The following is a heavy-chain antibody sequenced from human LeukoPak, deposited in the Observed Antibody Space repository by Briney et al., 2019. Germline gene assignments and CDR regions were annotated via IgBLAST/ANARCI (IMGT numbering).Heavy chain of an antibody. J-gene: IGHJ5*02. D-gene: IGHD2-15*01. CDR2: TYPCDSNT. V-gene: IGHV5-51*01. CDR3: VRRPDCSSGTCYPNWFDH. CDR1: GYSFTNNW. Sequence: GGSLNISCKCSGYSFTNNWIGWVRPMPGKGLEWMGITYPCDSNTRYSPSFQGHVTISADKSISSAYLQWSSLKASDTAMYYCVRRPDCSSGTCYPNWFDHWGQGTLVTVSS.